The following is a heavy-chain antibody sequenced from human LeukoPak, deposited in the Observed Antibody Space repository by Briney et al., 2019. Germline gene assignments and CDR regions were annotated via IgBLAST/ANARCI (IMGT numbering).Heavy chain of an antibody. Sequence: GRSLRLSCAASGFTFSSSGMHWVRQAPGKGLEWVAVISYDGSNKYYADSVKGRFTISRDNSKNTLYLQMNSLRAEDTAVYYCAKDGDLSGRDSSGYHSFDYWGQGTLVTVSP. D-gene: IGHD3-22*01. V-gene: IGHV3-30*18. CDR3: AKDGDLSGRDSSGYHSFDY. CDR1: GFTFSSSG. CDR2: ISYDGSNK. J-gene: IGHJ4*02.